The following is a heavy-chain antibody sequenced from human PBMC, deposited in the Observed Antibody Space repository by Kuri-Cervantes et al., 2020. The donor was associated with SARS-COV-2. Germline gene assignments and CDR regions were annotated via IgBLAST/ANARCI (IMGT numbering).Heavy chain of an antibody. CDR1: GFTFISTA. D-gene: IGHD2-21*01. CDR2: ISYDGSIK. V-gene: IGHV3-30*18. J-gene: IGHJ6*01. CDR3: VKDRQGLGYSGMDV. Sequence: GESLKISCAASGFTFISTAMHWVRQAPGKGLEWVAVISYDGSIKYYADSVKGRFTISRDNSKDTLSLQMNSLRAEDTALYYCVKDRQGLGYSGMDVWGPGATVTVSS.